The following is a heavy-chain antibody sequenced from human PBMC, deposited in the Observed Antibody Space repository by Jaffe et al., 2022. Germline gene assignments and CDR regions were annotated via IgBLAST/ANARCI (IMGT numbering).Heavy chain of an antibody. CDR1: GFTFSSGG. CDR3: AKDPTLYCYYMDV. J-gene: IGHJ6*03. V-gene: IGHV3-30*02. CDR2: IRYDGTNI. Sequence: QVQLVESGGGLVQPGGSLRLSCATSGFTFSSGGMHWVRQAPGKGLEWVAFIRYDGTNIKYADSVKGRFTISRDSSKNTLFLQMNSLRGEDTAVYYCAKDPTLYCYYMDVWGKGTTVTVSS.